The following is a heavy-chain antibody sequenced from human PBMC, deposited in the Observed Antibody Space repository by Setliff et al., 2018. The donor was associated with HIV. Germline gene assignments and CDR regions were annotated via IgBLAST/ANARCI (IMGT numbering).Heavy chain of an antibody. Sequence: ASVKVSCKASGGTFSTFSSSAISWVRQAPGQGLEWMGGVIPIFGTPKYPQKCQGRVTITADDSTTTAYMELSRLKPDDTAIYYCATALTANWNYEPHFDYWGQGSLVTVAS. CDR3: ATALTANWNYEPHFDY. D-gene: IGHD1-7*01. J-gene: IGHJ4*02. CDR1: GGTFSTFSSSA. V-gene: IGHV1-69*13. CDR2: VIPIFGTP.